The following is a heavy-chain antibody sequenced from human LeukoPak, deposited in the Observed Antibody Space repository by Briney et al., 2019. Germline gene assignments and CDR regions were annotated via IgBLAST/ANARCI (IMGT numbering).Heavy chain of an antibody. Sequence: PSETLSLTCAVSGGSISRGCYSWIWIRQPPGKGLEWIGYIYHSGSTYYNPSLKSRVTISVDRSKNQFSLKLSSVTAADTAVYYCARGDLNGSGSYYPPSFDYWGQGTLVTVSS. D-gene: IGHD3-10*01. J-gene: IGHJ4*02. CDR3: ARGDLNGSGSYYPPSFDY. CDR1: GGSISRGCYS. V-gene: IGHV4-30-2*01. CDR2: IYHSGST.